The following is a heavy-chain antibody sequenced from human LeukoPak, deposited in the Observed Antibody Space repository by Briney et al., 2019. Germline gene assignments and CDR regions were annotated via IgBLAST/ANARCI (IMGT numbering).Heavy chain of an antibody. CDR2: IYYSGST. CDR1: GGSISSCY. V-gene: IGHV4-59*08. CDR3: ARLSFYDFWSGYYTEGGSWFDP. D-gene: IGHD3-3*01. Sequence: PSETPSLTCTVSGGSISSCYWSWIRQPPGKGLEWIGYIYYSGSTNYNPSLKSRVTISVDTSKNQFSLKLSSVTAADTAVYYCARLSFYDFWSGYYTEGGSWFDPWGQGTLVTVSS. J-gene: IGHJ5*02.